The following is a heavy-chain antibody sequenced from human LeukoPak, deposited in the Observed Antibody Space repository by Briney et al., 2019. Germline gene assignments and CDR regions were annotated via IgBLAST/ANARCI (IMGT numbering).Heavy chain of an antibody. Sequence: GGSLRLSCAASGFTVSSNYMSWVRQAPGKGLEWVSFIYSGGDTYYADSVKGRFTISRDNSKNTLYLQMNRLRAEDTAVYYCARGPTRSYRGPQYWYFDLWGRGTLVTVSS. CDR1: GFTVSSNY. CDR3: ARGPTRSYRGPQYWYFDL. CDR2: IYSGGDT. J-gene: IGHJ2*01. D-gene: IGHD1-1*01. V-gene: IGHV3-66*02.